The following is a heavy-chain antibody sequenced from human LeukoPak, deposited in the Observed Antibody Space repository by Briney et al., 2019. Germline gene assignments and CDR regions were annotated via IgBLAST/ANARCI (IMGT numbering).Heavy chain of an antibody. CDR2: IWYDGSNK. CDR3: ARGVTIFWWQWLVRGFFDY. D-gene: IGHD6-19*01. V-gene: IGHV3-33*01. CDR1: GFTFSSYG. Sequence: PGGSLRLSCAASGFTFSSYGMHWVRQAPGKGLEWVAVIWYDGSNKYYADSVKGRFTISRDNSKNTLYLQMNSLRAEDTAVYYCARGVTIFWWQWLVRGFFDYWGQGTLVTVSS. J-gene: IGHJ4*02.